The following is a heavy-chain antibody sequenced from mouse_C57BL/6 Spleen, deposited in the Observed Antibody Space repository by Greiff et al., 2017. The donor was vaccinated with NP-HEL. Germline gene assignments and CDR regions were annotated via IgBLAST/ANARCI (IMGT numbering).Heavy chain of an antibody. CDR2: IDPSDSYT. CDR3: ARLDYDGYLAY. J-gene: IGHJ2*01. D-gene: IGHD2-3*01. CDR1: GYTFTSYW. V-gene: IGHV1-69*01. Sequence: VQLQQSGAELVMPGASVKLSCKASGYTFTSYWMHWVKQRPGQGLEWIGEIDPSDSYTNYNQKFKGKSTLTVDKSSSTAYMQLSSLTSEDSAVYYCARLDYDGYLAYWGQCTTLTVSS.